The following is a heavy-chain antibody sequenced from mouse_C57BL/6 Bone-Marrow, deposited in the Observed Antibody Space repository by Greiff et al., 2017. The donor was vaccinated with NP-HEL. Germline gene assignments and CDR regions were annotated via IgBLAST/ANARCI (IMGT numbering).Heavy chain of an antibody. CDR2: IWSGGST. Sequence: QVQLQQSGPGLVQPSQSLSITCTVSGFSLTSYGVHWVRQSPGKGLEWLGVIWSGGSTDYNAAFISRLSISKDNSKSQVFFKMNSLQADDTAIYYCARKGRGLPWYFDVWGTGTTVTVSS. D-gene: IGHD2-4*01. CDR1: GFSLTSYG. J-gene: IGHJ1*03. CDR3: ARKGRGLPWYFDV. V-gene: IGHV2-2*01.